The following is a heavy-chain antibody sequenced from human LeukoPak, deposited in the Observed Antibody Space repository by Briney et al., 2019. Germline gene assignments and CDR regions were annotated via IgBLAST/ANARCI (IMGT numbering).Heavy chain of an antibody. CDR2: IHYTGTT. Sequence: KPAETLSLTCTVSGGSISSYYWSWIRQPPGKGLEWIGFIHYTGTTNYNPSPKSRVTISVDTSKNQFSLKLSSVTAADTAVYYCARGVYIAAAQYGYWGQGTLVTVSS. V-gene: IGHV4-59*01. CDR1: GGSISSYY. J-gene: IGHJ4*02. D-gene: IGHD6-13*01. CDR3: ARGVYIAAAQYGY.